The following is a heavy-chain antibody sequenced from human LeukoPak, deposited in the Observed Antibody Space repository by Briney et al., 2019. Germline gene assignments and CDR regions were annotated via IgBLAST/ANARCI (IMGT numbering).Heavy chain of an antibody. CDR3: GRAFPPLRTSSAGDL. D-gene: IGHD3-16*01. Sequence: GGSLRLSCSASGFTFSDYDMNWVRQAPGKGLEWASSISGLSSYTYYGESVKGRFSISRDNAKNSLYLQMNSLGAEDTATYYCGRAFPPLRTSSAGDLWGQGILVTVSS. CDR1: GFTFSDYD. CDR2: ISGLSSYT. J-gene: IGHJ4*02. V-gene: IGHV3-21*01.